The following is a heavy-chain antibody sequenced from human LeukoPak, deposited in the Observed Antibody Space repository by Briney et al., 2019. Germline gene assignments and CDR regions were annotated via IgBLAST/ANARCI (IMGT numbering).Heavy chain of an antibody. J-gene: IGHJ6*03. CDR3: AKDLVAVAGTLYYYYYCYMDV. D-gene: IGHD6-19*01. Sequence: GGSLRLSCAASEFTFSTYSMNWVRQAPGKGLEWVAVISYDGSNKYYADSVKGRFTISRDNSKNTLYLQMNSLRAEDTAVYYCAKDLVAVAGTLYYYYYCYMDVWGKGTTVTVSS. CDR1: EFTFSTYS. CDR2: ISYDGSNK. V-gene: IGHV3-30*18.